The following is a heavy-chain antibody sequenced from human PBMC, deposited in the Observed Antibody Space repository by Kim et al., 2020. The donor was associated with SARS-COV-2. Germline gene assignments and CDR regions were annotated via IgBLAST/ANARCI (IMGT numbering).Heavy chain of an antibody. V-gene: IGHV3-23*01. Sequence: HYADYVKGRFTIARDNSENTVYLQMNSLRVEDTAVYYCAKDMYYGSSVDYWGQGTLVTVSS. CDR3: AKDMYYGSSVDY. D-gene: IGHD3-10*01. J-gene: IGHJ4*02.